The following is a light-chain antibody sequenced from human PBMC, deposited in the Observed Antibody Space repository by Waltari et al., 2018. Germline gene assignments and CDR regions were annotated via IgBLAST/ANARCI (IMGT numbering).Light chain of an antibody. J-gene: IGLJ3*02. CDR1: RSNIGSNS. CDR2: FTD. CDR3: ASWDASLNGWV. V-gene: IGLV1-44*01. Sequence: QSVLTQPPSASGTSGQRVTISCSGGRSNIGSNSVNWFQQLPGTAPRLFIYFTDQRPSWVPGRFSGSKSGTAASLAISGLQAGDEADYYGASWDASLNGWVFGGGTKLTVL.